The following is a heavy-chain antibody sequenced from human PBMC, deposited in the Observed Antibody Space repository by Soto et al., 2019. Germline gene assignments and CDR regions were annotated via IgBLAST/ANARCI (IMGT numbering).Heavy chain of an antibody. CDR2: IYYSGST. D-gene: IGHD5-18*01. CDR1: GGSISSYY. J-gene: IGHJ6*02. Sequence: QVQLQESGPGLVKPSETLSLTCTVSGGSISSYYWSWIRQPPGKGLEWSGYIYYSGSTNYNPSLKSRVTISVATSKNLFSLKLSSVTAADTAVYYCARRIKHYYGMDVWGQGTTVTVSS. CDR3: ARRIKHYYGMDV. V-gene: IGHV4-59*08.